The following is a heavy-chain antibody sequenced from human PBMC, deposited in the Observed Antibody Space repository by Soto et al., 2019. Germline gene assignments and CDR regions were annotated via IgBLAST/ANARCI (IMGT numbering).Heavy chain of an antibody. J-gene: IGHJ6*02. D-gene: IGHD3-10*01. V-gene: IGHV1-8*01. CDR1: GYTFTSYD. CDR2: MNPNSGNT. Sequence: ASVEVSCKXSGYTFTSYDINWVRQATGQGLEWMGWMNPNSGNTGYAQKFQGRVTMTRNTSISTAYMELSSLRSEDTAVYYCARGPSNSGSAYYYYYYGMDVWGQGTTVTVSS. CDR3: ARGPSNSGSAYYYYYYGMDV.